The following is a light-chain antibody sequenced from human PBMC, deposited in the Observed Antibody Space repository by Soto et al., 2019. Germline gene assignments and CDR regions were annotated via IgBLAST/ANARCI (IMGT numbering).Light chain of an antibody. CDR2: DAS. J-gene: IGKJ3*01. CDR1: HDITSY. Sequence: DIQMTQSPSSLSASVGDRVTITCQASHDITSYLNWYQHKPAKAPKLLIYDASILEAGVPSRFSGSGSGTDFPCTISRLQPEDVATYYCQTCDSLHSFGPGTTVDLK. CDR3: QTCDSLHS. V-gene: IGKV1-33*01.